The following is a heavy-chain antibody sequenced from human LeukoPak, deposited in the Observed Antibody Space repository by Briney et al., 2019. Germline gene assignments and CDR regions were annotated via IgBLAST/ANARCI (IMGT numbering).Heavy chain of an antibody. CDR1: GYSFTSYY. CDR3: ARSQGGALSYGADF. Sequence: ASVKVSCKASGYSFTSYYVRWVRLAPGQGLEWVGVINPSGGSTIYAQRFRGRVSMTRDTSTTTVYMELNSLRSEDTAMYYCARSQGGALSYGADFWGQGTLVTVSS. J-gene: IGHJ4*02. CDR2: INPSGGST. V-gene: IGHV1-46*01. D-gene: IGHD5-18*01.